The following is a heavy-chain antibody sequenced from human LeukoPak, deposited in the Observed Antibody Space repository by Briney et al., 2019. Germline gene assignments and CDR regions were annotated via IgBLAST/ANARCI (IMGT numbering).Heavy chain of an antibody. CDR3: ASGLSQGLRLGELSFDY. Sequence: HGASVKVSCKASGGTFSSYAISWVRQAPGQGLEWMGGIIPIFGTANYAQKFQGRVTITTDESTSTAYMELSSLRSEDTAVYYCASGLSQGLRLGELSFDYWVQGTLVTVSS. D-gene: IGHD3-16*02. CDR2: IIPIFGTA. CDR1: GGTFSSYA. J-gene: IGHJ4*02. V-gene: IGHV1-69*05.